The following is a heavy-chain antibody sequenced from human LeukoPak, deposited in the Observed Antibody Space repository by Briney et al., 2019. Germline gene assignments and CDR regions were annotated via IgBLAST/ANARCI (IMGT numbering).Heavy chain of an antibody. CDR3: AREVDIVATIKGASNWFDP. V-gene: IGHV4-4*07. J-gene: IGHJ5*02. Sequence: SETLSLTCTVSGGSISSYYWSWIRQPAGKGLEWIGRIYTSGSTNYNPSLKSRVTMSVDTSKNQFSLKLSSVTAADTAVYYCAREVDIVATIKGASNWFDPWGQGTLLTVSS. CDR2: IYTSGST. CDR1: GGSISSYY. D-gene: IGHD5-12*01.